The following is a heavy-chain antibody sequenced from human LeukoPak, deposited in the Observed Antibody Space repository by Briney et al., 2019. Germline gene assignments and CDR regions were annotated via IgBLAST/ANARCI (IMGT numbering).Heavy chain of an antibody. D-gene: IGHD1-26*01. V-gene: IGHV4-34*01. CDR2: INHSGST. CDR3: ARSIVGSVNLYYYYMDV. J-gene: IGHJ6*03. Sequence: SETLSLTCAVYGGSFSGYYWSWIRQPPGKGLEWIGEINHSGSTNYNPSLKSRVTISVDTSKNQFSLKLSSVTAADTAVYYCARSIVGSVNLYYYYMDVWGKGTTVTVSS. CDR1: GGSFSGYY.